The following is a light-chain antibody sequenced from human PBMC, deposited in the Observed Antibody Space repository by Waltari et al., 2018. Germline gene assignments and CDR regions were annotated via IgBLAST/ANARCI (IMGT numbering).Light chain of an antibody. J-gene: IGLJ3*02. CDR2: EVN. Sequence: QSALTQPPSASGSPGQSVTISCTGTSSDVGGYNYVSWYQQYPGKAPKLMIYEVNKRHSGVPDRVSGSKSGNTASLTVSGLQAEDEADYYCNSYAGNNWVFGGGTKLTVL. CDR3: NSYAGNNWV. CDR1: SSDVGGYNY. V-gene: IGLV2-8*01.